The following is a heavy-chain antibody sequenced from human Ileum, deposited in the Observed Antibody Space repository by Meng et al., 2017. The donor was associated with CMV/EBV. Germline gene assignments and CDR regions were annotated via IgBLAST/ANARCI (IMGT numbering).Heavy chain of an antibody. Sequence: ASVKVSCKASGYTFTSYGISWVRQAPGQGLEWMGWIDPNNGGTNFPQKFQGRVTMTRDTSIFTAYMEWSRLKSDDTDVYYCARDFNGYGMDVWGQGTTVTVSS. CDR3: ARDFNGYGMDV. J-gene: IGHJ6*02. CDR2: IDPNNGGT. CDR1: GYTFTSYG. V-gene: IGHV1-2*02.